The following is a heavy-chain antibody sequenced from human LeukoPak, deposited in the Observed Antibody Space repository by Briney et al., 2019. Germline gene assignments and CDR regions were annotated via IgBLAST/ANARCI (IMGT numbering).Heavy chain of an antibody. CDR2: IHYSGST. J-gene: IGHJ6*03. Sequence: PSETLSLTCTVSGGSISSYYWSWIRQPPGKGLEWIGYIHYSGSTNYNPSLKSRVTISVDTSKNQFSLKLSSVTAADTAVYYCARTTEGYCRGRSCYSYYYYLDVWGKGTTVTVSS. CDR1: GGSISSYY. D-gene: IGHD2-15*01. V-gene: IGHV4-59*01. CDR3: ARTTEGYCRGRSCYSYYYYLDV.